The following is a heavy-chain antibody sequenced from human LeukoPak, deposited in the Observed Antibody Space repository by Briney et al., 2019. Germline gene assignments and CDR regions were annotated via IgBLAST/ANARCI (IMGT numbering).Heavy chain of an antibody. Sequence: GGSLRLSCAASGFTFSNNAMSWVRQAPGKGLEWVSATSTSGGSAYYADSVKGRFTISRDNSKNALYLQMDSLRADDTAVYYCARYSGSYYYPPAWDLWGQGTLVTVSS. CDR1: GFTFSNNA. D-gene: IGHD1-26*01. CDR2: TSTSGGSA. J-gene: IGHJ4*02. V-gene: IGHV3-23*01. CDR3: ARYSGSYYYPPAWDL.